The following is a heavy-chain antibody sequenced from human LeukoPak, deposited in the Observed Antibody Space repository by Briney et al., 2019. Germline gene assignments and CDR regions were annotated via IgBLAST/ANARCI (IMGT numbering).Heavy chain of an antibody. J-gene: IGHJ6*02. V-gene: IGHV3-30*02. D-gene: IGHD4-17*01. CDR1: GFTFSSYG. CDR3: AKVPYGDNSYGMDV. Sequence: GGSLRLSCAASGFTFSSYGMHWVRQAPGKGLEWVAVIWYDGSNKYYADSVKGRFTISRDNSKNTLYLQMNSLRAEDTAVYYCAKVPYGDNSYGMDVWGQGTTVTVSS. CDR2: IWYDGSNK.